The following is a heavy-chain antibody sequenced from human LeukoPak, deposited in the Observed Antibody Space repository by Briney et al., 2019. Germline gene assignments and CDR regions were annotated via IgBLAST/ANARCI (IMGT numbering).Heavy chain of an antibody. V-gene: IGHV3-53*01. CDR3: AHGSMYQLDY. CDR2: IYSDNT. CDR1: GFTVSSNS. D-gene: IGHD2-2*01. Sequence: TGGSLRLSCTVSGFTVSSNSMSWVRQAPGKGLEWVSFIYSDNTHYSDSVKGRFTISRDNSKNTMYLQMNSLRAEDTAVYYCAHGSMYQLDYWGQGTLVTVSS. J-gene: IGHJ4*02.